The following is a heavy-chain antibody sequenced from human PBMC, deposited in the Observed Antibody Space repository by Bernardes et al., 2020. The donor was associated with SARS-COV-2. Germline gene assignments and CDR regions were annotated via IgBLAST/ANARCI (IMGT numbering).Heavy chain of an antibody. D-gene: IGHD1-1*01. CDR1: GFSFNNYG. J-gene: IGHJ5*02. Sequence: GGSLRLSRAASGFSFNNYGMHWVRQAPGKGLEWVAVISNDGGDSNYGDSVKGRFTISRDNSNKILYLQMNNLRTEDTAVYYCAKGLESVVDYRFDPWGQGTLVTVSS. CDR3: AKGLESVVDYRFDP. V-gene: IGHV3-30*18. CDR2: ISNDGGDS.